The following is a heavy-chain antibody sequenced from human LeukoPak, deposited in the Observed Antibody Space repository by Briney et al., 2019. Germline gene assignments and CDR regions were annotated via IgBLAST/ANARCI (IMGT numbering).Heavy chain of an antibody. D-gene: IGHD6-19*01. CDR1: GFTFSSYS. CDR2: ISSSSSYI. J-gene: IGHJ3*02. V-gene: IGHV3-21*01. Sequence: PGGSLRLSCAASGFTFSSYSMNWVRQAPGKGLEWVSSISSSSSYIYYADSVKGRFTISRDNAKNSLYLQMNSLRAEDTAVYYCARDLDSSGWYGPFGAFDIWGQGTMVTVSS. CDR3: ARDLDSSGWYGPFGAFDI.